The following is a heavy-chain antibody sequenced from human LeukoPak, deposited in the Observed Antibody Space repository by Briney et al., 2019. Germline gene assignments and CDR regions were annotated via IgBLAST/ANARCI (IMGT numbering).Heavy chain of an antibody. CDR3: AKEDDYNYIDY. V-gene: IGHV3-23*01. CDR2: ISGSGATT. J-gene: IGHJ4*02. Sequence: GGSLRLSCAASGFTFSSYTMSWVRQAPGKGLEWVSTISGSGATTYYADSVKGRFTISRDNSKNTLYLQVNNLRAEDTAVYYCAKEDDYNYIDYWGQGTLVTVSS. D-gene: IGHD5-24*01. CDR1: GFTFSSYT.